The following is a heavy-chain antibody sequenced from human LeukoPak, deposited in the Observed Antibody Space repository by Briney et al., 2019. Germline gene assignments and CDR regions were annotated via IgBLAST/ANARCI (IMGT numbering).Heavy chain of an antibody. J-gene: IGHJ6*03. Sequence: PSETLSLTCSDPGASFSSSPYYWGWIRQPPGKGLEWIGSFYYGGTTYYNPSLKGRIPMSVDTSENQFSLKLSSVTAADTAVYYCARQGEHSGTYYYMDVWGKGTTVTVS. CDR2: FYYGGTT. CDR3: ARQGEHSGTYYYMDV. CDR1: GASFSSSPYY. D-gene: IGHD1-26*01. V-gene: IGHV4-39*01.